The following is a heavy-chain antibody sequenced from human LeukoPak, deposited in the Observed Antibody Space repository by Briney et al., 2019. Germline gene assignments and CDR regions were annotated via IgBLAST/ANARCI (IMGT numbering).Heavy chain of an antibody. CDR1: GGSISSGDYY. CDR2: IYYSGST. D-gene: IGHD1-14*01. CDR3: ARSLGEPEFDK. J-gene: IGHJ4*02. Sequence: ASETLSLTCTVSGGSISSGDYYWSWIRQPPGKGLEWIGYIYYSGSTYYNPSLKSRVTISVDTSKNQFSLKLSSVTAADTAVYYCARSLGEPEFDKWGQGTLVTVSS. V-gene: IGHV4-30-4*02.